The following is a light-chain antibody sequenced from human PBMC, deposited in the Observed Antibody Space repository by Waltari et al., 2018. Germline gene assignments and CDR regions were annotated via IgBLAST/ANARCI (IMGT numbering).Light chain of an antibody. J-gene: IGLJ1*01. CDR1: ELPSKY. V-gene: IGLV3-10*01. CDR3: YSSDTTGLRV. Sequence: SYELTQPPSVSVSPGQTARITCSGHELPSKYDYWFQQKSGQAPRLVIYEDTKRPSGIPARFSGSSSGTVATLTITGAQVDDEADYYCYSSDTTGLRVFGGGTTVVVL. CDR2: EDT.